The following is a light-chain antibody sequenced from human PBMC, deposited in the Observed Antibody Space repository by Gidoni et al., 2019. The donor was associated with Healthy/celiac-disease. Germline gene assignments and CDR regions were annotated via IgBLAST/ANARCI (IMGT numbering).Light chain of an antibody. J-gene: IGLJ2*01. CDR1: SSDVGAYNY. Sequence: SALPQPASGSASPGQALTISCTGTSSDVGAYNYVPWYQQHPGKAPKLIIYDVSNRPSGVPNRFSGFKSGNTASLTISGLQAEDEADYYCSSYTSSSTDVVFGGGTKLTVL. CDR2: DVS. CDR3: SSYTSSSTDVV. V-gene: IGLV2-14*03.